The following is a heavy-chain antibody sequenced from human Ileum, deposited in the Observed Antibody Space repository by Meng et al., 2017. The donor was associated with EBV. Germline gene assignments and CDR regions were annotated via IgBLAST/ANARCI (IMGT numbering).Heavy chain of an antibody. CDR3: ARVRVIPAAIGLDY. V-gene: IGHV4-4*02. Sequence: ARQQTVGPGCGTPSGTLRPTCAVSGSSFSSRDWWRWVRQPPGKGLEWIGEIYRGGGTNYNASLKSRVTISVDTSKNHFSLKLNSVTAADTAVYYCARVRVIPAAIGLDYWGQGTLVTVSS. J-gene: IGHJ4*02. D-gene: IGHD2-2*02. CDR1: GSSFSSRDW. CDR2: IYRGGGT.